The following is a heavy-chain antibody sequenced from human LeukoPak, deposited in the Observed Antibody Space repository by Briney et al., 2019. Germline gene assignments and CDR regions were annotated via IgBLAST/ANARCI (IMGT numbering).Heavy chain of an antibody. J-gene: IGHJ6*03. D-gene: IGHD6-19*01. CDR2: IRSKANSCAT. CDR1: GFTFSGSA. V-gene: IGHV3-73*01. CDR3: TRQSVAGVHAGYYYYYYMDV. Sequence: GGSLRLSCAASGFTFSGSAMHWVRQASGKGLEWVGRIRSKANSCATAYAASVKGRFTISRDDSKNTAYLQMNSLKTEDTAVYYCTRQSVAGVHAGYYYYYYMDVWGKGTTVTVSS.